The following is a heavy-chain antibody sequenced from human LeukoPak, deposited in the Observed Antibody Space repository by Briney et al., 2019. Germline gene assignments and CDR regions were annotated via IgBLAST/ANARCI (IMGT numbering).Heavy chain of an antibody. D-gene: IGHD2-15*01. J-gene: IGHJ4*02. CDR1: GYTFTGYY. V-gene: IGHV1-2*02. CDR2: INPNSGGT. CDR3: ARPYCSGGSCHDYFDY. Sequence: ASVKVSCKASGYTFTGYYMHWVRQAPGQGLEWMGWINPNSGGTNYAQKFQGRVTMTRDASISTAYMELSGLTSDDTAVYYCARPYCSGGSCHDYFDYWGQGTLVTVSS.